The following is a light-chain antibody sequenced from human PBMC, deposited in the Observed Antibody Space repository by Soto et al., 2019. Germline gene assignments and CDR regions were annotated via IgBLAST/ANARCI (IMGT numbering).Light chain of an antibody. Sequence: EIVLTQSPGTLSLSPGERATLSCRASQSVSSTYLAWYQQKPGQAPRLLIYGASSRATGIPDRFSGSGSGTDFTLTISRLDPEHFAVYYCQHYGSLVLTFGGGTKVEIK. CDR2: GAS. CDR3: QHYGSLVLT. CDR1: QSVSSTY. J-gene: IGKJ4*01. V-gene: IGKV3-20*01.